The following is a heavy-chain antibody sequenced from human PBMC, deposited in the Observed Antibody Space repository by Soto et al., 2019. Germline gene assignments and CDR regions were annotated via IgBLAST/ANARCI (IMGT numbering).Heavy chain of an antibody. V-gene: IGHV6-1*01. J-gene: IGHJ3*02. CDR1: GDTVSSNSAA. CDR2: TYYRSKWYN. D-gene: IGHD3-22*01. Sequence: SQTLSLTCAISGDTVSSNSAAWNWIRQSPSRGLEWLGRTYYRSKWYNDYAVSVKSRITINPDTSKNQFSLQLNSVTPEDTAVYYSARAITMISRRSFDIWGQGTMVTVSS. CDR3: ARAITMISRRSFDI.